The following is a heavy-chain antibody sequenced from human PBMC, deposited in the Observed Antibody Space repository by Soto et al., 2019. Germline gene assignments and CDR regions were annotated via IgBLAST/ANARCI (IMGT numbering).Heavy chain of an antibody. V-gene: IGHV3-48*02. CDR1: GFTFSSYS. D-gene: IGHD3-9*01. CDR2: ISSSSSTI. CDR3: ARVGNVLRYFDWSGGFDY. Sequence: GRSLILSCSASGFTFSSYSMNWVRQAPGKGLEWVSYISSSSSTIYYAYSVRGRFTISRDNAKNSLYLQMNSLRDEDTAVYYCARVGNVLRYFDWSGGFDYWGQGTLVPVFS. J-gene: IGHJ4*02.